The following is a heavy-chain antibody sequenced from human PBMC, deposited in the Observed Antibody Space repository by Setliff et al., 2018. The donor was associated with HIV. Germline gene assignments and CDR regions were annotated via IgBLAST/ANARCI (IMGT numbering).Heavy chain of an antibody. D-gene: IGHD3-10*01. Sequence: PSETLSLTCTVSGGSISGSSYFLAWIRQPPGRGLEWIGSISYSGSTSYNPSLESRVTMSVDTSKNQFSLKLSSVTAADTAVYYCARRKSELRLISDHMDVWGKGTTVTVSS. J-gene: IGHJ6*03. CDR1: GGSISGSSYF. CDR2: ISYSGST. CDR3: ARRKSELRLISDHMDV. V-gene: IGHV4-39*07.